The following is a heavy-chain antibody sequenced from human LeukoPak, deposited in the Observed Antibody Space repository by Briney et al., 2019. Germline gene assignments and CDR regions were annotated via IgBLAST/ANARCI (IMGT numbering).Heavy chain of an antibody. D-gene: IGHD3-10*01. CDR2: ISPGGGTT. Sequence: GGSLRLSCVVSGFSFASEAMSWVRQSPGRGLEWVSSISPGGGTTYYADSVKGRFTISRDNSKNTLYVQINSLRAEDTAIYYCAKSRSGSANWALRIFDNWGQGTLVTVSS. J-gene: IGHJ4*02. V-gene: IGHV3-23*01. CDR3: AKSRSGSANWALRIFDN. CDR1: GFSFASEA.